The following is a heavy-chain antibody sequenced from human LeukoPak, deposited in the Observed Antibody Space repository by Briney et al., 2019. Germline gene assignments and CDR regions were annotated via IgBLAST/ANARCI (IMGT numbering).Heavy chain of an antibody. V-gene: IGHV3-53*01. D-gene: IGHD3-9*01. J-gene: IGHJ3*02. CDR2: IYSGDNT. CDR1: GFSVSSNY. CDR3: ARDLEYFDSGTACDI. Sequence: GGSLRLSCAGSGFSVSSNYMTWVRQAPGKGREWVAHIYSGDNTYFLDSVKGLFTVSRDKSKNTLYLQMNSLRAEDTAVYYCARDLEYFDSGTACDIWGQGTMVTVSP.